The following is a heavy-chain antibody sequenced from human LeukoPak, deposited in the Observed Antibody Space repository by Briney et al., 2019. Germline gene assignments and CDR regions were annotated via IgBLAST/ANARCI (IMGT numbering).Heavy chain of an antibody. CDR3: ARDLAYSRLDY. J-gene: IGHJ4*02. Sequence: GGPLRLSGAVPGLTFSSSGRDWFRRAPGKGREWVASINPDGNKKYSADSVKGRFTISRDNAENSLYLQMNSLRVEDTAFYYCARDLAYSRLDYWGQGMLVTVSS. CDR1: GLTFSSSG. D-gene: IGHD5-18*01. V-gene: IGHV3-7*01. CDR2: INPDGNKK.